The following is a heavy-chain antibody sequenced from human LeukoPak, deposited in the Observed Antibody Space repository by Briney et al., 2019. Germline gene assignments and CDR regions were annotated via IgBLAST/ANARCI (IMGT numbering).Heavy chain of an antibody. CDR2: MNPNSGNT. V-gene: IGHV1-8*01. J-gene: IGHJ6*03. Sequence: ASVKVTCKASGYTFTSYDINWVRQATGQGLEWMGWMNPNSGNTGYAQKFQDRVTMTRNTSISTAYMELSSLRSEDTAVYYCARGPLGIYYMDVWGKGTTVTVSS. CDR1: GYTFTSYD. CDR3: ARGPLGIYYMDV.